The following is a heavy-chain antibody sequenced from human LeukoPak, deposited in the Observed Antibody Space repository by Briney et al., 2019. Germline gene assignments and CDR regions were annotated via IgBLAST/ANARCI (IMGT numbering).Heavy chain of an antibody. Sequence: GESLKISCKSSGYSFTSYWIGWVRQMPGKGLEWMGIIYPGDSDTRYSPSFQGQVTISADKSISTAYLQWSSLKASDTAMYYCARGMTTVTAYYYGMDVWGQGTTVTVSS. CDR2: IYPGDSDT. CDR3: ARGMTTVTAYYYGMDV. D-gene: IGHD4-17*01. V-gene: IGHV5-51*01. CDR1: GYSFTSYW. J-gene: IGHJ6*02.